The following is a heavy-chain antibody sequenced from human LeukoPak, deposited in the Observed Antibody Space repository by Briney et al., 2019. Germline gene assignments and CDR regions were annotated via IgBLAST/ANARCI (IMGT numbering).Heavy chain of an antibody. Sequence: GASVKVSCKASGYTFTGYYMHWVRQAPGQGLEWMGWINPNSGGTNYAQKFQDRVTMTRNTSISTAYMELSSLRSEDTAVYYCARGLSRVYWGQGTLVTVSS. V-gene: IGHV1-2*02. J-gene: IGHJ4*02. CDR2: INPNSGGT. CDR1: GYTFTGYY. CDR3: ARGLSRVY.